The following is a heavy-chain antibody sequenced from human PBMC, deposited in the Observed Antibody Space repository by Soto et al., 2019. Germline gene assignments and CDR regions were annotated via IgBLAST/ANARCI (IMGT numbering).Heavy chain of an antibody. D-gene: IGHD3-22*01. CDR3: PRARGYYDSSRFDS. Sequence: PGGSLRLSCAVSGFTFSDYYMSWIRQAPGKGLEWLSYISVGGGSTIQYADSVKGRFTTSRDNAKNSLSLQMNSLRAEDTAVYYCPRARGYYDSSRFDSWGQGALVTVSS. V-gene: IGHV3-11*01. CDR1: GFTFSDYY. CDR2: ISVGGGSTI. J-gene: IGHJ4*02.